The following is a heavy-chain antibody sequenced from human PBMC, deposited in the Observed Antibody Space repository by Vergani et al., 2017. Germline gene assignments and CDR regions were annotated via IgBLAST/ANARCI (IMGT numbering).Heavy chain of an antibody. V-gene: IGHV4-38-2*02. D-gene: IGHD2-15*01. CDR2: ISHSGYT. CDR1: GYSISSGYY. J-gene: IGHJ4*02. Sequence: QVQLQESGPGLLKPSETLSLTCTVSGYSISSGYYWGLIRQPPGKGLEWIGSISHSGYTFYSPSLKSRVSMSVDTSKNQFSLRVNSVTAADTAVYYCVRDPWESGGPYSGCWGRGTLVSVSS. CDR3: VRDPWESGGPYSGC.